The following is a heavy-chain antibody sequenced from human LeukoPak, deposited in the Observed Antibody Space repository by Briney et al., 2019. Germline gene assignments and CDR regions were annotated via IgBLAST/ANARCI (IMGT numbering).Heavy chain of an antibody. D-gene: IGHD6-13*01. V-gene: IGHV3-30*18. Sequence: GGSLRLSCAASGFTFSSNGMHWVRQAPGKGLEWVAVISYDGSNKYYADSVKGRFTISRDNSKNTLYLQMNSLRAEDTAVYYCAKDVSSSWYSAFDYWGQGTLVTVSS. CDR2: ISYDGSNK. CDR3: AKDVSSSWYSAFDY. J-gene: IGHJ4*02. CDR1: GFTFSSNG.